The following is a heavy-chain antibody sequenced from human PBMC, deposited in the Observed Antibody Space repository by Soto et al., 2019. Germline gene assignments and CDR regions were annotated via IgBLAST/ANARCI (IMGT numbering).Heavy chain of an antibody. J-gene: IGHJ4*02. CDR3: ARQSGAMPAYFDY. V-gene: IGHV4-59*08. Sequence: SETLSLTCTVSGGSISSYYWSWIRQPPGKGLEWIGYIYYSGSTNYNPSLKSRVTISVDTAKNQFSLKLSSVTAADTAVYYCARQSGAMPAYFDYWGQGTLVTVSS. D-gene: IGHD2-2*01. CDR1: GGSISSYY. CDR2: IYYSGST.